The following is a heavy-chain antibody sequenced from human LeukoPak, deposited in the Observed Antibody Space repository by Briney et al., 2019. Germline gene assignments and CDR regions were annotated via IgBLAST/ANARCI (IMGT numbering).Heavy chain of an antibody. D-gene: IGHD3-10*01. CDR1: GFTFSSYW. J-gene: IGHJ4*02. CDR3: ARDKTNYYGSGSYYTCGY. CDR2: IKQDGSEK. V-gene: IGHV3-7*01. Sequence: PGGSLRLSCAASGFTFSSYWMSWVRQAPGKGLEWVANIKQDGSEKYYVDSVRGRFTISRDNAKNSLYLQMNSLRAEDTAVYYCARDKTNYYGSGSYYTCGYWGQGTLVTVSS.